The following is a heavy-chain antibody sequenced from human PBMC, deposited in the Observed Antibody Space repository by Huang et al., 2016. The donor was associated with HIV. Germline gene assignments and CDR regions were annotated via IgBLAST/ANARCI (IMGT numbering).Heavy chain of an antibody. D-gene: IGHD3-22*01. CDR2: IIASSGDT. J-gene: IGHJ3*02. Sequence: QIQLMQSGPELKQPGASVKVSCKASGYTFTSYGINWVRQAPGQGPEWMGVIIASSGDTEYAQMFQGRVTLTTDTSTNRAYMELRSLRSDDTAKYYCARDPKYHRIGYYRQRRGIDIWGQGTMVIVSS. CDR3: ARDPKYHRIGYYRQRRGIDI. CDR1: GYTFTSYG. V-gene: IGHV1-18*01.